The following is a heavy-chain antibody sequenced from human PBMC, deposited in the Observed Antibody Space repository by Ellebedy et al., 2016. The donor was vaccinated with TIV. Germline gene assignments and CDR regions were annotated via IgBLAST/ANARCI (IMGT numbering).Heavy chain of an antibody. V-gene: IGHV4-59*01. D-gene: IGHD3-10*01. CDR2: VYHSGST. CDR1: GGSISSNY. Sequence: MPGGSLRLSCTIPGGSISSNYWSWIRQPPGRGLEWIGYVYHSGSTSYNPSLKSRATISVDTSKSQFSLKLSSVTAADTAVYYCARDRGGTRGDYFDYWGQGTRVTVSS. J-gene: IGHJ4*02. CDR3: ARDRGGTRGDYFDY.